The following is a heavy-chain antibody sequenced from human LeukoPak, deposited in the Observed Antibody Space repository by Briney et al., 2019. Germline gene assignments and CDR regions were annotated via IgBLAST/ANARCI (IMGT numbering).Heavy chain of an antibody. J-gene: IGHJ3*01. V-gene: IGHV3-74*01. CDR2: VHSDGSIT. CDR3: AREQEDCTGTTCYRAFGV. D-gene: IGHD2-2*01. CDR1: GFTFGNYW. Sequence: GGSLRLSCAASGFTFGNYWINWVRQAPGKGLMWVSRVHSDGSITNYADSVKGRFSISRDSAKNTLYLQMSSLRSEDTAVYYCAREQEDCTGTTCYRAFGVWGQGTMVTVS.